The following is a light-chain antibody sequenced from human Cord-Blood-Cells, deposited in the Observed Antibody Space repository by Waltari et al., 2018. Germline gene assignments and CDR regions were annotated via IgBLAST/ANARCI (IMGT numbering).Light chain of an antibody. V-gene: IGKV3-15*01. CDR3: QQYNNWPPWT. CDR2: GAS. Sequence: EIVMAQSPAPSPASPGERATLSCRASQSVSSNLAWYQQKPGQAPRLLIYGASTRATGIPARFSGSGSGTAFTLTISSLQSEDFAVYYCQQYNNWPPWTFGQGTKVEIK. J-gene: IGKJ1*01. CDR1: QSVSSN.